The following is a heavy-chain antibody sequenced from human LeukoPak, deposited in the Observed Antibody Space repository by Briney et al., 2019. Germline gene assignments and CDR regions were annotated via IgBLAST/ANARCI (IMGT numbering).Heavy chain of an antibody. CDR3: AVAAAGPSRVNY. Sequence: ASVTDSCMASAYTFTSYAMNWVRHALGQGLEWMGWINTNTGKPTYAQGFTGRLVFSLDTSVSTAYLQISSLKAEDTAVYYCAVAAAGPSRVNYWGQGTLVTVSS. CDR1: AYTFTSYA. CDR2: INTNTGKP. D-gene: IGHD6-13*01. V-gene: IGHV7-4-1*02. J-gene: IGHJ4*02.